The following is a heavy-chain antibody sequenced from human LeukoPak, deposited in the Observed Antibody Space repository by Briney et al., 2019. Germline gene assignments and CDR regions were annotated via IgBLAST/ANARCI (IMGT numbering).Heavy chain of an antibody. CDR1: GGSISSSSYY. CDR3: ARVDCSGGSCYPYYYYGMDV. J-gene: IGHJ6*02. CDR2: IYHSGSA. Sequence: SETLSLTCTVSGGSISSSSYYWGWIRQPPGKGLEWIGEIYHSGSANYNPSLKSRVTISVDKSKNQFSLKLSSVTAADTAVYYCARVDCSGGSCYPYYYYGMDVWGQGTTVTVSS. V-gene: IGHV4-39*07. D-gene: IGHD2-15*01.